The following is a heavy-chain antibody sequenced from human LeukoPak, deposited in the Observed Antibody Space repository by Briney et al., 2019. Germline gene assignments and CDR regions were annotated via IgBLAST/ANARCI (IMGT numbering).Heavy chain of an antibody. J-gene: IGHJ4*02. D-gene: IGHD5-24*01. CDR1: GFTVSSNY. Sequence: PGGSLRLSCAASGFTVSSNYMSWVRQAPGKGLEWVSVFYSGGSTYYAGSVKGRFTISRDNSKNTLYLQMNSLGAEDTAVYYCAGNRDGYNYFHYWGQGALVTVSS. CDR2: FYSGGST. V-gene: IGHV3-66*01. CDR3: AGNRDGYNYFHY.